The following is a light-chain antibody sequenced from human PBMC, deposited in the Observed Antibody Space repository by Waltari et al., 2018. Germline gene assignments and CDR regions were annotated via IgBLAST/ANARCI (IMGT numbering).Light chain of an antibody. J-gene: IGLJ3*02. CDR1: SSDVGGYNF. V-gene: IGLV2-14*01. Sequence: QSALTPPASVSGSPGQSITISCTGTSSDVGGYNFVSGYQQHPGRAPKLIIYGVSNRPAGISNRFSGSKSGNTASLTISELQAEDEADYYCSSYTRSTTLMFGGGTKLTVL. CDR3: SSYTRSTTLM. CDR2: GVS.